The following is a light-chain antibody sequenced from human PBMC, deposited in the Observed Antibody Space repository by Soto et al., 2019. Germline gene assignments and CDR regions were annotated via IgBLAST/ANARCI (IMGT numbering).Light chain of an antibody. Sequence: QSVLPQPPSASGSPGQSVTISCTGTSSDVGGYNYVSWYQQHPGKAPKLMIYEVSKRPSGVPDRFSGSKSGNTASLTVSGLQAEDEADYYCSSYAGSNNFGYVFGTGTKVTVL. J-gene: IGLJ1*01. CDR3: SSYAGSNNFGYV. V-gene: IGLV2-8*01. CDR2: EVS. CDR1: SSDVGGYNY.